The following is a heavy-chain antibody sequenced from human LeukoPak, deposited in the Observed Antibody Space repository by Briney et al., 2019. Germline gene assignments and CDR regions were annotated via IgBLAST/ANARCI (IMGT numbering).Heavy chain of an antibody. CDR1: GGSISSSSYY. V-gene: IGHV4-39*01. CDR3: ARGDWGLVHGIDY. Sequence: PSETLSLTCTVSGGSISSSSYYWGWIRQPPGKGPEWIGSIHYSGSTYYNPSLKSRVTISVDTSKNQFSLKLSSVTAADTAMCYCARGDWGLVHGIDYWGQGTLVTVSS. J-gene: IGHJ4*02. D-gene: IGHD7-27*01. CDR2: IHYSGST.